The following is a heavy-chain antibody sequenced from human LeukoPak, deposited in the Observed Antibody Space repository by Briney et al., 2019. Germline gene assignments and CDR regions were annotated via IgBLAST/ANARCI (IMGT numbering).Heavy chain of an antibody. J-gene: IGHJ4*02. Sequence: SETLSLTCAVSGGSISSGGYSWSWIRQPPGKGLECIGYIYHSGSTYYNPSLKSRVTISVDRSKNQLSLNLSSVTAADTAVYYCARGVTSLYFDYWGQGTLVSVSS. CDR1: GGSISSGGYS. CDR3: ARGVTSLYFDY. D-gene: IGHD3-16*02. V-gene: IGHV4-30-2*01. CDR2: IYHSGST.